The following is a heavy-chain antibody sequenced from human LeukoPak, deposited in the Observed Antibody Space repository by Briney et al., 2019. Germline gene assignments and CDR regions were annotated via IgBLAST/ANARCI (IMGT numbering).Heavy chain of an antibody. CDR1: GFTFSSYW. D-gene: IGHD3-3*01. J-gene: IGHJ4*02. Sequence: PGGSLRLSCAASGFTFSSYWMSWVRQAPGKGLEWVANIKQDGSEKYYVDSVKGRFTISRDNAKNSLYLQMNSLRAEDTAVYYCAREGDNDFWSGVGVFYYWGQGTLVTVSS. CDR2: IKQDGSEK. CDR3: AREGDNDFWSGVGVFYY. V-gene: IGHV3-7*01.